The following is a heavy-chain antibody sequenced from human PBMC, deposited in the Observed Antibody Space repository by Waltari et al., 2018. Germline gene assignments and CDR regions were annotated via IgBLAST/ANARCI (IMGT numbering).Heavy chain of an antibody. D-gene: IGHD6-19*01. V-gene: IGHV1-2*02. J-gene: IGHJ4*02. CDR3: ARLVAVAGD. Sequence: QVQLVQSGAEVKKPGASVKVSCKASGYTFTGYYMHWVRQAPGQGLEWMGWINPNSVGTNYAQKFQGRVTMTRDTSISTAYMELSRLRSDDTAVYYCARLVAVAGDWGQGTLVTVSS. CDR2: INPNSVGT. CDR1: GYTFTGYY.